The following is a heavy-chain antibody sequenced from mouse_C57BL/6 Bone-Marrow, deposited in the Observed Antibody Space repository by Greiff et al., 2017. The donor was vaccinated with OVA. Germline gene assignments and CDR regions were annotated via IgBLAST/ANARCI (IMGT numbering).Heavy chain of an antibody. CDR1: GFSLTSYG. V-gene: IGHV2-2*01. J-gene: IGHJ1*03. CDR3: ARKLRHWYFDV. CDR2: IWSGGST. D-gene: IGHD1-2*01. Sequence: VQLQQSGPGLVQPSQSLSITCTVSGFSLTSYGVHWVRQSPGKGLEWLGVIWSGGSTDYNAAFISRLGISKDNSKSQVFFKMNSLQADGTAIYYCARKLRHWYFDVWGTGTTVTVSS.